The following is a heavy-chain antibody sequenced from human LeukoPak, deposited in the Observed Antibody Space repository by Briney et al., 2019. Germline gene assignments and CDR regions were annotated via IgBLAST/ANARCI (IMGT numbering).Heavy chain of an antibody. D-gene: IGHD1-26*01. Sequence: KPGGSLRLSCAASGFTFSSYSMNWVRQAPGKGLEWVSSISSSSSYIYYANSVKGRFTISRDNAKNSLYLQMNSLRAEDTAVYYCAGAHSGRWELLGPCDYWGQGTLVTVSS. CDR1: GFTFSSYS. CDR2: ISSSSSYI. CDR3: AGAHSGRWELLGPCDY. V-gene: IGHV3-21*01. J-gene: IGHJ4*02.